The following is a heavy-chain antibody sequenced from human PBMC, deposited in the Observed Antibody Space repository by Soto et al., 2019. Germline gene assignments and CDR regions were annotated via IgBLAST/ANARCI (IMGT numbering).Heavy chain of an antibody. CDR1: GFSLTTGGAG. D-gene: IGHD4-17*01. CDR2: IYWNDDS. Sequence: CGPTLVNPTPPLTLTCTFSGFSLTTGGAGVGWIRQPPGKDLEWLALIYWNDDSRYSPSLNSRLTITKDTSKNQVVLRMTNMDPVDTATYYCAHRGYGDYPRDNWFDPWGQGILVTVSS. CDR3: AHRGYGDYPRDNWFDP. J-gene: IGHJ5*02. V-gene: IGHV2-5*01.